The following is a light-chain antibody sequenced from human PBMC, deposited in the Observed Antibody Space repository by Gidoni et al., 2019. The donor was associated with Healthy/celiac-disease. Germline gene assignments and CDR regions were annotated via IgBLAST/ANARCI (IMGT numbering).Light chain of an antibody. CDR1: SSNIGSNY. CDR3: AAWDDSLSGQVV. Sequence: QSVLTQPPSASGPPGQRVTISCSGSSSNIGSNYVYWYQQLPGTAPKLLIYRNNQRPSGVPDRFSGSKSGTSASLAISGLRSEDEADYYCAAWDDSLSGQVVFGGGTKLTVL. CDR2: RNN. V-gene: IGLV1-47*01. J-gene: IGLJ2*01.